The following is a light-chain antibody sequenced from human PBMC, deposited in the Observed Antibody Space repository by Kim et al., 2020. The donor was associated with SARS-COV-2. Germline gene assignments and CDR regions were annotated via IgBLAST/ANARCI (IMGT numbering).Light chain of an antibody. CDR1: QGISTY. CDR2: AAS. V-gene: IGKV1-16*02. CDR3: QQYNNYPYT. J-gene: IGKJ2*01. Sequence: SGRDKSPSACRASQGISTYLAWFQQKPGKAPTSLIYAASILQSGGPSKFSGSRSGTDFTLTISSLQPEDFATYYSQQYNNYPYTFGQGTKLEI.